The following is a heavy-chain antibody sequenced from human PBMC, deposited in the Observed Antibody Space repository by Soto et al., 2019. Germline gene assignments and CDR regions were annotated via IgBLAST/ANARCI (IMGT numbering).Heavy chain of an antibody. J-gene: IGHJ6*02. Sequence: SETLSLTCTVSGGSISGSSYYWGWIRQPPGKGLEWIGSVYYNGNTYYDPSLKSRVTISVDTSRNQFSLKLSSVTAADTAVYYCARECTVATIGGDMDVWGQGTTVTVSS. D-gene: IGHD5-12*01. CDR2: VYYNGNT. CDR1: GGSISGSSYY. V-gene: IGHV4-39*02. CDR3: ARECTVATIGGDMDV.